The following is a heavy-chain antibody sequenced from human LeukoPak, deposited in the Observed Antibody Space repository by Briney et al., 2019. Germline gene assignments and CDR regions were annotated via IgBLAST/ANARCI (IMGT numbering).Heavy chain of an antibody. V-gene: IGHV3-20*04. CDR3: ARDRMGIQLWPYYFDY. Sequence: GGSLRLSCALSRSTFDDYGMSWVRHAPGKGLEWVSGINWNGGSTGYADSVKGRFTISRDNAKNSLYLQMNSLRAEDTALYYCARDRMGIQLWPYYFDYWGQGTLVTVSS. CDR2: INWNGGST. J-gene: IGHJ4*02. D-gene: IGHD5-18*01. CDR1: RSTFDDYG.